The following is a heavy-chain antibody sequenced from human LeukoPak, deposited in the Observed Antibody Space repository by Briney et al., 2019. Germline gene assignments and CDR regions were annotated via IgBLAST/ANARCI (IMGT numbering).Heavy chain of an antibody. Sequence: GGTLRLSCAASGFIFSHYGMNWVRQAPGKGLEWVSGITSRSTTYYADSVKGRFTISRDNPKNMVWLQINSPTAEDTATYYCAKDGNWARFEDWGQGTLVTVSS. J-gene: IGHJ4*02. V-gene: IGHV3-23*01. CDR1: GFIFSHYG. D-gene: IGHD7-27*01. CDR3: AKDGNWARFED. CDR2: ITSRSTT.